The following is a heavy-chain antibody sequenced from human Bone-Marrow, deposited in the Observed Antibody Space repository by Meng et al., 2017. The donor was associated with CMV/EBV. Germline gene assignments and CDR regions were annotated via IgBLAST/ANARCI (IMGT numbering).Heavy chain of an antibody. V-gene: IGHV3-43D*03. CDR2: ISWDGGST. CDR1: GFTFDDYA. Sequence: GESLKISCAASGFTFDDYAMHWVRQAPGKGLEWVSLISWDGGSTYYADSVNGRFTISRDNSKNSLYLQMNSLRAEDTALYYCAKGTVFLRPGEYYFDYWGQGTLVTVSS. D-gene: IGHD4-17*01. J-gene: IGHJ4*02. CDR3: AKGTVFLRPGEYYFDY.